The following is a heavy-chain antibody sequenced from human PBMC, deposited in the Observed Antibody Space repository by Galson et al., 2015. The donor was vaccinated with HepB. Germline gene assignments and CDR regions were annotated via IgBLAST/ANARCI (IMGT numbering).Heavy chain of an antibody. Sequence: SGAEVKKPGESLRISCKGSGYNFTSYWISWVRQTPGKGLEWMGRIDPSDSYTNYSPSFQGQVTISADKSISTAYLQWSSLKASDTAMYYCASSVYCSGGSCYSGGMDVWGQATTVTVSS. CDR1: GYNFTSYW. V-gene: IGHV5-10-1*04. D-gene: IGHD2-15*01. J-gene: IGHJ6*02. CDR3: ASSVYCSGGSCYSGGMDV. CDR2: IDPSDSYT.